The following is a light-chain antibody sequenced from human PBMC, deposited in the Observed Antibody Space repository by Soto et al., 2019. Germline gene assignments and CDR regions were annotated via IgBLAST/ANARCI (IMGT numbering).Light chain of an antibody. J-gene: IGKJ2*02. CDR3: QHYGSAPCT. CDR1: QRVSSSY. V-gene: IGKV3-20*01. Sequence: EIVLTQSPGTLSLSPGERVTLSCRASQRVSSSYLAWYRQKPGQAPRLLIYGASTRATGIPDRVSGSGSGTDFTLTISRLEPEDFAVDYCQHYGSAPCTFGQGTKLEIK. CDR2: GAS.